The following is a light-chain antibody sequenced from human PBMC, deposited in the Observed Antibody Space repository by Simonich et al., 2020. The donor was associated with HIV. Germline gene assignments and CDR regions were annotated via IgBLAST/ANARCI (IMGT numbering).Light chain of an antibody. CDR2: QNN. Sequence: SYELTQSPSLSVSPGQTASITCSGDQLGYKYASWYQQKPGQSPVLVMYQNNKRPSGIPERFSGSNSGNTATLTISGTQAMDEADYYCQAWDSSPLFGGGTKLTVL. CDR3: QAWDSSPL. V-gene: IGLV3-1*01. CDR1: QLGYKY. J-gene: IGLJ2*01.